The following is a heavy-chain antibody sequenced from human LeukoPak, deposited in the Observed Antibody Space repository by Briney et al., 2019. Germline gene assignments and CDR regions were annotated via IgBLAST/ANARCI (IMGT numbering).Heavy chain of an antibody. V-gene: IGHV1-69*13. CDR1: GGTFSSYA. Sequence: SVKVSCKASGGTFSSYAISWVRQAPGQGLEWMGGIIPIFGTANYAQKFQGRVTITADESTSTAYMELSSLRSEDTAVYYCARGRNYLYAFDIWAQGTMVTVSS. CDR3: ARGRNYLYAFDI. D-gene: IGHD3-16*01. J-gene: IGHJ3*02. CDR2: IIPIFGTA.